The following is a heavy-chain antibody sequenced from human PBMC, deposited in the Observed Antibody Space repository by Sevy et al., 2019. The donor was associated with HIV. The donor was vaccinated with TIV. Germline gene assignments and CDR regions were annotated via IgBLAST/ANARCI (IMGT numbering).Heavy chain of an antibody. V-gene: IGHV3-21*06. CDR2: ISGLSNYI. Sequence: GGSLRLSCAASGFTFSSYNMNWVRQAPGKGLEWVSSISGLSNYIYYADSMKDRFTISRDNAKNTLNLQMNSLRGDDTAVYFCARGPPDGSYDYFDSWGQGILVTVSS. J-gene: IGHJ4*02. CDR1: GFTFSSYN. CDR3: ARGPPDGSYDYFDS. D-gene: IGHD3-10*01.